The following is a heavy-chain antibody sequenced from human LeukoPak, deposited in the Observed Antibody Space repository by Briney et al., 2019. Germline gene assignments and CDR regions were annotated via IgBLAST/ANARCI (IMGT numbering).Heavy chain of an antibody. CDR2: IKKDGSEK. V-gene: IGHV3-7*04. CDR3: ARYDYGGNYHY. Sequence: GGSLRLSCAASGFTFNRYWMSWVRQAPGKGLEWVANIKKDGSEKFYVDSVKGRFTISRDNAKNSLYLQMNSLRAEDTAVYYCARYDYGGNYHYWGQGTLVTVSS. D-gene: IGHD4-23*01. J-gene: IGHJ4*02. CDR1: GFTFNRYW.